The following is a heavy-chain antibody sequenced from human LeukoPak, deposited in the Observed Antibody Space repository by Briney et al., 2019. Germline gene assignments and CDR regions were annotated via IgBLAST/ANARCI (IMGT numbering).Heavy chain of an antibody. CDR3: ARELLGLGAFDI. CDR2: ISAYNGNT. J-gene: IGHJ3*02. V-gene: IGHV1-18*01. Sequence: ASVKVSCKASGYTFTSYGISWVRQAPGQGLEWMGWISAYNGNTNYAQKLQGRVTMTTDTSTSTAYMEPRSLRSDDTAVYYCARELLGLGAFDIWGQGTMVTVSS. CDR1: GYTFTSYG. D-gene: IGHD7-27*01.